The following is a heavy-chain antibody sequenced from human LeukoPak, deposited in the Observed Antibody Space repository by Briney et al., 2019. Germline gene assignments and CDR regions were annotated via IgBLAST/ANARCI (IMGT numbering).Heavy chain of an antibody. CDR1: GITFSSHW. J-gene: IGHJ6*03. CDR2: IKQDGSEK. D-gene: IGHD2-15*01. CDR3: AKVMPPGRIRFYSYYMDV. V-gene: IGHV3-7*01. Sequence: PGGSLRLSCAASGITFSSHWMSWVRQAAGKGLEWVANIKQDGSEKYYVDSVKGRFTISRDKSKNTLSLQMNGLRVEDTAVYYCAKVMPPGRIRFYSYYMDVWGKGTTVTVS.